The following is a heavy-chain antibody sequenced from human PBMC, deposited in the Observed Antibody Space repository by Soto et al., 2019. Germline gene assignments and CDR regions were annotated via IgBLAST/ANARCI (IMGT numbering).Heavy chain of an antibody. CDR3: ARERFERGDNWFDP. Sequence: GGSLRLSCAASGFTFSSYSMNWVRQAPGKGLEWVSYISSSSSTIYYADSVKGRFTISRDNTKNSLYLQMNSLRDEDTAVYYCARERFERGDNWFDPWGQGTLVTVSS. CDR1: GFTFSSYS. CDR2: ISSSSSTI. V-gene: IGHV3-48*02. J-gene: IGHJ5*02. D-gene: IGHD3-16*01.